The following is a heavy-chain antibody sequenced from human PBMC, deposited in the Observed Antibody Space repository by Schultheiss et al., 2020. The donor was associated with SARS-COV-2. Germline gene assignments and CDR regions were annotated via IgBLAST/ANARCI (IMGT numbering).Heavy chain of an antibody. V-gene: IGHV3-33*08. J-gene: IGHJ6*02. D-gene: IGHD2-2*01. CDR2: IWYDGSNK. CDR3: ARDQVVVHYGMDV. Sequence: GESLKISCAASGFTFSNAWMSWVRQAPGKGLEWVAVIWYDGSNKYYADSVKGRFTISRDNAKNSLYLQMNSLRAEDTAVYYCARDQVVVHYGMDVWGQGTTVTVSS. CDR1: GFTFSNAW.